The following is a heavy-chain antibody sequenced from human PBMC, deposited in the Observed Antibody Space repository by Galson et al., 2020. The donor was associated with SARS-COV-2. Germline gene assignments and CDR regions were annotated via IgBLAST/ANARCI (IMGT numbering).Heavy chain of an antibody. J-gene: IGHJ5*02. CDR3: ARVVRGVNGRLDP. V-gene: IGHV4-34*01. CDR1: GWSFSGYY. Sequence: SETLSLTCAVYGWSFSGYYWSWIRQPPGKGLEWIGEINHSGSTNYNPYLKSRVTISVDTSKNKSSLKLSSVTAADTALYYCARVVRGVNGRLDPWGQGTLVTVSS. D-gene: IGHD3-10*01. CDR2: INHSGST.